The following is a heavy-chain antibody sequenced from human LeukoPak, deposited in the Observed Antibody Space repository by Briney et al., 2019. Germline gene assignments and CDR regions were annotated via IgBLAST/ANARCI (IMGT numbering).Heavy chain of an antibody. CDR1: AGSISSVSYD. V-gene: IGHV4-61*02. CDR3: ARATYSSGWYRWYFDL. J-gene: IGHJ2*01. D-gene: IGHD6-19*01. CDR2: IYTSGST. Sequence: SQTLSLTCTVSAGSISSVSYDWSWIRQPAGKGLEWIGRIYTSGSTNYNPSLKSRVTISVDTSKNQCSLKLSSVTAADTAVYYCARATYSSGWYRWYFDLWGRGTLVTVSS.